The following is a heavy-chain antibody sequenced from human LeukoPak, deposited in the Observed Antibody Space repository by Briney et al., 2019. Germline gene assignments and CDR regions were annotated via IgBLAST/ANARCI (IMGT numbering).Heavy chain of an antibody. CDR2: IGMSSSDI. J-gene: IGHJ6*03. Sequence: PGGSLRLSCAASGFSFSSYSMNWVRQAPGKGLEWVSSIGMSSSDIYYADSVKGRFTISRDNARNSLYLQMNSLRADDTAVYYCAISPGLQYYMDVWGKGTTVTVSS. CDR3: AISPGLQYYMDV. V-gene: IGHV3-21*01. D-gene: IGHD4-11*01. CDR1: GFSFSSYS.